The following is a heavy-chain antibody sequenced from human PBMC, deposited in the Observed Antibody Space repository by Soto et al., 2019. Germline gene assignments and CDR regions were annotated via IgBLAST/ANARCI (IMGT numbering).Heavy chain of an antibody. CDR1: GFTLSDSY. Sequence: PGGSLRLSCAASGFTLSDSYIDWVRQAPGKGLEWVGRIKSKTDGGTTDYAAPVKGRFTISRDDSKNTLYLQMNSLKTEDTAVYYCTNLVVVAATRDYYYYGMDVWGQGTTVTVSS. D-gene: IGHD2-15*01. J-gene: IGHJ6*02. CDR3: TNLVVVAATRDYYYYGMDV. V-gene: IGHV3-15*01. CDR2: IKSKTDGGTT.